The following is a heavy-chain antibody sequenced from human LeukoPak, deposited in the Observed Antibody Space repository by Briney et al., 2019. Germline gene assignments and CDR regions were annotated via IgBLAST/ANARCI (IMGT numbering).Heavy chain of an antibody. CDR1: GGSFSGYY. D-gene: IGHD6-6*01. Sequence: ETLSLTCVVYGGSFSGYYRGWIRQPPGKGLEWIGEINHSGSTNNHPSLKSGVSISVDTFTKQLSLILRAVSAADTPVYYCASLAYSSSSVFDYWGQGTLVTVSS. V-gene: IGHV4-34*01. CDR2: INHSGST. CDR3: ASLAYSSSSVFDY. J-gene: IGHJ4*02.